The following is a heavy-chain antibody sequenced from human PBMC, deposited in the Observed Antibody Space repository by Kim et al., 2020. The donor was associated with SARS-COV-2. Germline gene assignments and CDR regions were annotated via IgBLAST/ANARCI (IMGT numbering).Heavy chain of an antibody. V-gene: IGHV1-2*06. Sequence: ASVKGSCKASESTFTGYYMHWVRQAPGQGLEWMGRINPNSGGTNYAQKFQGRVTLTRDTSISTAYMELSRLGSDDTAVYYCARGFVSGWTFDYWGQGTLVTVSS. D-gene: IGHD6-19*01. CDR3: ARGFVSGWTFDY. CDR1: ESTFTGYY. J-gene: IGHJ4*02. CDR2: INPNSGGT.